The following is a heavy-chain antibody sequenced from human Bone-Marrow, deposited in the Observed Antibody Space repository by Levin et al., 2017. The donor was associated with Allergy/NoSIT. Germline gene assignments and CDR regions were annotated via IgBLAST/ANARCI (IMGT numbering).Heavy chain of an antibody. V-gene: IGHV4-4*02. Sequence: GSLRLSCAVSGGSISSSNWWSWVRQPPGKGLEWIGEIYHSGSTNYNPSLKSRVTISVDKSKNQFSLKLSSVTAADTAVYYCARVRGVAAAGKYYYYGMDVWGQGTTVTVSS. J-gene: IGHJ6*02. CDR2: IYHSGST. CDR3: ARVRGVAAAGKYYYYGMDV. CDR1: GGSISSSNW. D-gene: IGHD6-13*01.